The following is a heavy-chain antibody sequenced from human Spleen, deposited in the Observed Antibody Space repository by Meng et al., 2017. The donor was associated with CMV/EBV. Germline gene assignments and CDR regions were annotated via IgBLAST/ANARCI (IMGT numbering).Heavy chain of an antibody. J-gene: IGHJ4*02. CDR1: GFTFSGYS. CDR3: TRGYSSSWCDY. Sequence: LSFAASGFTFSGYSMNWVRQAPGKGLEWVSSVSETSDYIYYADSVKGRFTISRDNAKNSLYLQMSRLRAEDTAVYYCTRGYSSSWCDYWGQGTLVTVSS. V-gene: IGHV3-21*01. D-gene: IGHD6-13*01. CDR2: VSETSDYI.